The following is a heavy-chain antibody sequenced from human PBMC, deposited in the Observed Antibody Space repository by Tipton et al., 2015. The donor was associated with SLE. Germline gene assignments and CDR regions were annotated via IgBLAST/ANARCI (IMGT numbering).Heavy chain of an antibody. D-gene: IGHD1-20*01. CDR3: ARHNNWKGPLDY. CDR2: ISSSGSTI. J-gene: IGHJ4*02. V-gene: IGHV3-11*01. Sequence: LSLTCAVYGGSFSDYYMSWIRQAPGKGLEWVSYISSSGSTIYYADSVKGRFTISRDNAKNSLYLQMNSLRAEDTAVYYCARHNNWKGPLDYWGQGTLVTVSS. CDR1: GGSFSDYY.